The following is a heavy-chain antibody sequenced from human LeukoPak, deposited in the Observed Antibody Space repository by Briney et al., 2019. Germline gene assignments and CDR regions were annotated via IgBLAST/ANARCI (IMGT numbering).Heavy chain of an antibody. V-gene: IGHV1-24*01. CDR1: GYTLTELS. CDR2: FDPEDGET. Sequence: ASVKVSCKVSGYTLTELSMHWVRQAPGKGLEWMGGFDPEDGETIYARKFQGRVTMTEDTSTDTAYMELSSLRSEDTAVYYCATVSQPSSWYRPPAFDIWGQGTMVTVSS. D-gene: IGHD6-13*01. J-gene: IGHJ3*02. CDR3: ATVSQPSSWYRPPAFDI.